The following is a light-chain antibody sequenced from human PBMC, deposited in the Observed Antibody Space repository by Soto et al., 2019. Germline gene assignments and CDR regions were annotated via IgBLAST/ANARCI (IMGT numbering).Light chain of an antibody. J-gene: IGLJ3*02. CDR2: KVS. Sequence: QSALTQPASVSGSPGQSITIPCTGTSSDVGGYNYVSWYQQHPGRAPKLVIYKVSDRPSGVSSRFSASKSGNTASLTISGLRAKDEADYYCISYSTPTPPQGVFGGGTKLT. CDR3: ISYSTPTPPQGV. CDR1: SSDVGGYNY. V-gene: IGLV2-14*01.